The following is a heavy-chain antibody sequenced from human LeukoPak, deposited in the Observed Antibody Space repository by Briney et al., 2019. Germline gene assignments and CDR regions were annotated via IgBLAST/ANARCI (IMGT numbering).Heavy chain of an antibody. CDR3: AREESGGYFDY. CDR1: GYTFTSYG. CDR2: ISAYNGNT. V-gene: IGHV1-18*01. Sequence: ASVKVSCKASGYTFTSYGISWVRQAPGQGLEWMGWISAYNGNTNYAQKFQGRVTMTRDMSTTTVYMELSSLRSEDTAVYYCAREESGGYFDYWGQGTLVTVSS. D-gene: IGHD2-8*02. J-gene: IGHJ4*02.